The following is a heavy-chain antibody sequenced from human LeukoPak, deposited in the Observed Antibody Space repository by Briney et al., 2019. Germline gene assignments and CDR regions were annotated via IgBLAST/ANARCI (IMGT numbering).Heavy chain of an antibody. J-gene: IGHJ6*03. V-gene: IGHV1-18*01. CDR2: VSGYNGNT. D-gene: IGHD1-7*01. Sequence: ASVKVSCKASGYTFPNYGVSWVRQAPGQGLEWMGWVSGYNGNTNFAKNVQGRVTMTTDTSTSTAYMELRSLISDDTAVYYCARALGSGTHYYYYYMDVWGRGTTVTVSS. CDR3: ARALGSGTHYYYYYMDV. CDR1: GYTFPNYG.